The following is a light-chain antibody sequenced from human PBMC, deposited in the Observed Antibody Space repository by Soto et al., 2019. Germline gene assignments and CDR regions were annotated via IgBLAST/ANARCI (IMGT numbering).Light chain of an antibody. CDR3: QQYNSYPLT. CDR1: QSISSW. Sequence: IPMTPSTYTLSASFLDRPTITCRASQSISSWLAWYQQKPGKAPKLLIYDASSLESGVPSRFSGSGSGTEFTLTISSLQPDDFATYYCQQYNSYPLTFGGGTKVDI. CDR2: DAS. V-gene: IGKV1-5*01. J-gene: IGKJ4*01.